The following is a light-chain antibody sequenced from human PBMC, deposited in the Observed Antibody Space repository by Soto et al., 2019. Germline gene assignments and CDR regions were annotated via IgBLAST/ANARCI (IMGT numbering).Light chain of an antibody. J-gene: IGLJ1*01. Sequence: QSALTQPPSASGSPGQSVTISCTGTSSDVGGYNYVSWYQQHPGKAPKLMIYEVSKRPSGVPDRFSGSKSGNTASLTVSGLQAEDEADYYGSSYAGSNIYVFGPGTKLTVL. CDR2: EVS. V-gene: IGLV2-8*01. CDR3: SSYAGSNIYV. CDR1: SSDVGGYNY.